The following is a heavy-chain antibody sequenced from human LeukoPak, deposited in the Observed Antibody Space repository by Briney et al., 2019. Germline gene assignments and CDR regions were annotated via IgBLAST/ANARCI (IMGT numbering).Heavy chain of an antibody. D-gene: IGHD3-22*01. CDR2: INPNSGGT. V-gene: IGHV1-2*02. CDR3: ARERDSSAQYYYDY. CDR1: GYTFTGYY. Sequence: GESPKISCKGSGYTFTGYYMHWVRQAPGQGLEWMGWINPNSGGTDYAPNFQDRVTMTRDTSIGTAYMELSRLRSDDTAVYYCARERDSSAQYYYDYWGQGTLVTVSS. J-gene: IGHJ4*02.